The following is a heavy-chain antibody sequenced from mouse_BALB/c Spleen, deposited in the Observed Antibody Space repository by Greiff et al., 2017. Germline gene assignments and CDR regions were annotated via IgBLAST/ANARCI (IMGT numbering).Heavy chain of an antibody. CDR3: ARRPYDLYYFDD. Sequence: EVKLMESGGGLVKPGGSLKLSCAASGFTFSSYAMSWVRQTPEKRLEWVATISSGGSYTYFPDSVKGRFTISRDNAKNTLYLQMSSLRSEDTAMYYCARRPYDLYYFDDWGQGTTLTVSS. CDR1: GFTFSSYA. D-gene: IGHD2-12*01. CDR2: ISSGGSYT. V-gene: IGHV5-9-3*01. J-gene: IGHJ2*01.